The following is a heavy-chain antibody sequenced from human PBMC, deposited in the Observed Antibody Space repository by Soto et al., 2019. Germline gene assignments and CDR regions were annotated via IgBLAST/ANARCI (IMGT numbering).Heavy chain of an antibody. CDR1: GGSISSYY. D-gene: IGHD4-17*01. Sequence: QVQLQESGPGLVKPSETLSLTCTVSGGSISSYYWSWIRQPPGKGLEWIGYIYYSGSTNYNPSLKSRVTISVDTSKNQFSPKLSSVTAADTAVYYCARTVTTESVYYYYYYMDVWGKGTTVTVSS. V-gene: IGHV4-59*01. CDR2: IYYSGST. J-gene: IGHJ6*03. CDR3: ARTVTTESVYYYYYYMDV.